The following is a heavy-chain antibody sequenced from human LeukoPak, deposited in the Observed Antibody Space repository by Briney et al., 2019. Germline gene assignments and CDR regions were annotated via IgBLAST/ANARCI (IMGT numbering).Heavy chain of an antibody. CDR2: ISGGGGST. J-gene: IGHJ4*02. V-gene: IGHV3-23*01. CDR1: GFTFTNYA. CDR3: AKGGQWLEF. Sequence: GGSLRLSCAASGFTFTNYAMSWVRQAPGKGLEWVSGISGGGGSTYYADSVKGRFTISRDNSKNTLYLQMNSLRAEDTAVYYCAKGGQWLEFWGQGTLVTVSS. D-gene: IGHD6-19*01.